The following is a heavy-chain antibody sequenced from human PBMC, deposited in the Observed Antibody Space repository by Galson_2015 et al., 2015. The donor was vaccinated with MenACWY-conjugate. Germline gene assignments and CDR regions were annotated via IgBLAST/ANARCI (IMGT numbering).Heavy chain of an antibody. V-gene: IGHV3-66*01. Sequence: SLRLSCAASGFILSSTSYMSWVRQAPGKGPEWMSIIYSGGGTYYAESVKGRFTLSRDNANKMVYLQMDNVRAEDTALYYCATTRAPYGGYAGEYYFDHWGQGVLVTVSS. D-gene: IGHD5-12*01. J-gene: IGHJ4*02. CDR3: ATTRAPYGGYAGEYYFDH. CDR1: GFILSSTS. CDR2: IYSGGGT.